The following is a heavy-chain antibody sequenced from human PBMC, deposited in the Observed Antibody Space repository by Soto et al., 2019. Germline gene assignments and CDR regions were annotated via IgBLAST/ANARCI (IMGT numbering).Heavy chain of an antibody. J-gene: IGHJ4*02. D-gene: IGHD3-22*01. CDR2: ISGSGDDT. CDR3: ASSPLNYASSGYISDY. CDR1: GFTFSSYA. Sequence: EVQLLESGGGLVPLGGSLRLSCAASGFTFSSYAMSWVRQAPGKGLEWVSAISGSGDDTDYADSVKGRFTISRDNSKNTVYLRVSSLRVEDTAVYYCASSPLNYASSGYISDYWGQGTLVTVSS. V-gene: IGHV3-23*01.